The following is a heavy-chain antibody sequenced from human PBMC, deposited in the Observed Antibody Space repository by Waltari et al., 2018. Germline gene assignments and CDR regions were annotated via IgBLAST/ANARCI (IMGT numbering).Heavy chain of an antibody. D-gene: IGHD4-17*01. Sequence: QVQLQESGPGLVKPSETLSLTCTVSGGSISSYYWSWIRQPAGKGLEWIGRIYTSGSTNYTPSLKRRVTMSVDTSKNQFSLKLSSVTAADTAVYYCARDLRGHYGDYTDAFDIWGQGTMVTVSS. J-gene: IGHJ3*02. CDR1: GGSISSYY. CDR3: ARDLRGHYGDYTDAFDI. CDR2: IYTSGST. V-gene: IGHV4-4*07.